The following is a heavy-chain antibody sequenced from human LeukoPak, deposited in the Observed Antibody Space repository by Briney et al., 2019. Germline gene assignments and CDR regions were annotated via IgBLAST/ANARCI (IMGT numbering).Heavy chain of an antibody. CDR2: ISISGENT. CDR3: SSSRFSDY. Sequence: GGSLRLACAASGFTFSSYAMSWVRQAPGEGLEWVSAISISGENTYYADSVKGRFTISRDTSRNTLYLQMHSLRAEDTAVISTSSSRFSDYWGQGTLVTASS. D-gene: IGHD6-6*01. V-gene: IGHV3-23*01. CDR1: GFTFSSYA. J-gene: IGHJ4*02.